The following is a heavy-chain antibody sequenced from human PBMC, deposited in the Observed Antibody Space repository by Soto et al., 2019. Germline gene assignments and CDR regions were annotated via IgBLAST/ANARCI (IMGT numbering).Heavy chain of an antibody. CDR1: GFTFSSYA. CDR3: ARASAGGILDAFDI. CDR2: ISYDGSNK. J-gene: IGHJ3*02. D-gene: IGHD3-16*01. Sequence: GGSLRLSCAASGFTFSSYAMHWVRQAPGKGLEWVAVISYDGSNKYYADSVKGRFTISRDNSENTLYLQMNSLRAEDTAVYYCARASAGGILDAFDIWGQGTMVTVSS. V-gene: IGHV3-30*04.